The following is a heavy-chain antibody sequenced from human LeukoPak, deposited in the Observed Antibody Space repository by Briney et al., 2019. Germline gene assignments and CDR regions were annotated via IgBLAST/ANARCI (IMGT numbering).Heavy chain of an antibody. CDR2: ISGTGSTI. J-gene: IGHJ6*02. CDR1: GFTFSAYS. Sequence: QAGGSLRLSCAASGFTFSAYSMNWVRQAPGKGLEWVSYISGTGSTIYYADSVKGRFTISRDSAKNSLYLQMNSLRDEDTAVYYCARWSYGMDVWGQGTTVTVSS. D-gene: IGHD3-3*01. V-gene: IGHV3-48*02. CDR3: ARWSYGMDV.